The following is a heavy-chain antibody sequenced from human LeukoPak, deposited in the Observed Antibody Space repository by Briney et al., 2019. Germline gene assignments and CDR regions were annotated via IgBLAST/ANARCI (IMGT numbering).Heavy chain of an antibody. CDR2: IYYSGST. D-gene: IGHD3-22*01. V-gene: IGHV4-39*07. CDR3: VSGAHYDSSGYLDY. CDR1: GGSISTTNYY. J-gene: IGHJ4*02. Sequence: PSETLSLTCTVSGGSISTTNYYWAWIRQPPGKGLEWIGNIYYSGSTYYNPSLKSRVTISVDTSKNQFSLKLSSVTAADTAVYYCVSGAHYDSSGYLDYWGQGTLVTVSS.